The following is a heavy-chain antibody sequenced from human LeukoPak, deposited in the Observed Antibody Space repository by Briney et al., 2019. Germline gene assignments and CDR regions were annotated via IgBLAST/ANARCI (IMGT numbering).Heavy chain of an antibody. Sequence: SETLSLTCTVSGGSISSYYWSWIRQPAGKGLEWIGRIYTSGGTDYNPSLKSRVIMSVDTSKNHLSLKLTSVTAADTAVYYCARDSGTTGEVKFDPWGKGTTVTISS. D-gene: IGHD3-10*01. J-gene: IGHJ6*04. CDR2: IYTSGGT. CDR3: ARDSGTTGEVKFDP. CDR1: GGSISSYY. V-gene: IGHV4-4*07.